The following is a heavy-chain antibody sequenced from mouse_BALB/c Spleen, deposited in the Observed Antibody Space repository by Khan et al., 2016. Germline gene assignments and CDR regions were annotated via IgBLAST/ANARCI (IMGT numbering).Heavy chain of an antibody. D-gene: IGHD4-1*01. CDR2: INTDSSTI. J-gene: IGHJ2*01. CDR1: GFAFSRYW. V-gene: IGHV4-1*02. Sequence: EVKLLESGGGLVQPGGSLKLSCTTSGFAFSRYWMSWVRQAPGRGLEWIGEINTDSSTINYTTSLKDQFIISRDNANKPLYLQMSKVRSEDTALYYCPKNWDVGFVYRGQGTTLTVTS. CDR3: PKNWDVGFVY.